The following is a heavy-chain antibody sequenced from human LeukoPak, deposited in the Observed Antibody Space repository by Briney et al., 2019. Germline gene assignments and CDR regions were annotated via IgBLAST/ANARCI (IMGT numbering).Heavy chain of an antibody. CDR1: GGSISSSNW. J-gene: IGHJ4*02. CDR3: AGSTCSGGSCYSGDYFDY. CDR2: IYHSGST. V-gene: IGHV4-4*02. D-gene: IGHD2-15*01. Sequence: SETLSLTCAASGGSISSSNWWSWVRQPPGKGLEWIGVIYHSGSTNYNPSLKGRVTISVDKSKNQFSLKLSSVTAADTAVYYCAGSTCSGGSCYSGDYFDYWGQGTLVTVSS.